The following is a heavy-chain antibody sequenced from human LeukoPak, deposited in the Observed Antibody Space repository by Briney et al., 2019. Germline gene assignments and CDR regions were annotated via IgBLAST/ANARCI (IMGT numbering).Heavy chain of an antibody. D-gene: IGHD3-10*01. Sequence: GGSLRLSCAASGFTFADYAMHWVRQAPGKGLEWVSGISWNSGSIGYADSVKGRFTISRDNAKNSLYLQMNSLRAEDTALYYCANEPNYGSGSSPIENWGQGTLVTVSS. CDR3: ANEPNYGSGSSPIEN. CDR2: ISWNSGSI. CDR1: GFTFADYA. J-gene: IGHJ4*02. V-gene: IGHV3-9*01.